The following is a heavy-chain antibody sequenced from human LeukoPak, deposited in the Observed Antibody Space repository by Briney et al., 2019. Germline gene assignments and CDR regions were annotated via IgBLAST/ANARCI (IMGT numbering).Heavy chain of an antibody. D-gene: IGHD3-10*01. CDR2: IYSGGST. CDR1: GFTVSSNY. Sequence: PGGSLRLSCAASGFTVSSNYMSWVRQAPGKGLEWVSVIYSGGSTYYADSVKGRFTISRDNSKNTLYLQMNSLRAEDTAVYYCARDGRQLGEYWFDPWGQGTLVTVSP. J-gene: IGHJ5*02. V-gene: IGHV3-53*01. CDR3: ARDGRQLGEYWFDP.